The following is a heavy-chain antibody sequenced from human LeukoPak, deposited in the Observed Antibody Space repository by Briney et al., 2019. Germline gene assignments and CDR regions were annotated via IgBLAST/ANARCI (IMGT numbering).Heavy chain of an antibody. Sequence: ASVKLSCKASGYTFTSYGISWVRQAPGQGLEWMGWISAYNGNTNYAQKLQGRVTMTTDTSTSTAYMELRSLRSDDTAVYYCARVSSSWYRRAYYFDYWGQGTLVTVSS. D-gene: IGHD6-13*01. CDR2: ISAYNGNT. V-gene: IGHV1-18*04. J-gene: IGHJ4*02. CDR3: ARVSSSWYRRAYYFDY. CDR1: GYTFTSYG.